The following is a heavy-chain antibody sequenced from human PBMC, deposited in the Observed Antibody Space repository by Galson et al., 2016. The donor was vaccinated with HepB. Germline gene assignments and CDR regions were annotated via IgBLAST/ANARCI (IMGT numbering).Heavy chain of an antibody. D-gene: IGHD4-23*01. V-gene: IGHV4-38-2*02. J-gene: IGHJ3*01. CDR1: GFSISSGYY. CDR2: IYHSGST. CDR3: VRDPHSRGWELRLSAFDV. Sequence: SETLSLTCTVSGFSISSGYYWGWIRQPPGKGLEWIGSIYHSGSTYYNPSLKSRVSISVDTSENTLYLQMRDLRAEDTAVFYCVRDPHSRGWELRLSAFDVWGKGTMVTVS.